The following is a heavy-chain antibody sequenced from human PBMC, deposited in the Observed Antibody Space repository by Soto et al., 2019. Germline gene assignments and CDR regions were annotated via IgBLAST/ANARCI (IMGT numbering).Heavy chain of an antibody. J-gene: IGHJ4*02. CDR2: ISSSSSYI. V-gene: IGHV3-21*06. D-gene: IGHD6-19*01. CDR3: ARESSAGYSSAWYVPPDY. Sequence: EVQLVESGGGLVKPGGSLRLSCAASGFTFSSYSMNWVRQAPGKGLEWVSCISSSSSYIYYADSVKGRFTISRDNAKNSRYLQMSSLRAEDTAVYYCARESSAGYSSAWYVPPDYWGQGTLVTVSS. CDR1: GFTFSSYS.